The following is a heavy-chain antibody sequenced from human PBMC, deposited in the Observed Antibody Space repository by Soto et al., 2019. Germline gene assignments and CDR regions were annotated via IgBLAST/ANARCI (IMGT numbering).Heavy chain of an antibody. V-gene: IGHV4-61*01. J-gene: IGHJ6*02. CDR2: IYYSGST. D-gene: IGHD6-13*01. CDR1: GDSVSSGRYY. Sequence: SETLALTCTVSGDSVSSGRYYWSWIRQPPGKGLEWIGCIYYSGSTNYNPSLKSRVTISVDTSKNQFSLRLSSVTAADTAVYYCVAAAATSIYYGMDVWGQGTTVTVS. CDR3: VAAAATSIYYGMDV.